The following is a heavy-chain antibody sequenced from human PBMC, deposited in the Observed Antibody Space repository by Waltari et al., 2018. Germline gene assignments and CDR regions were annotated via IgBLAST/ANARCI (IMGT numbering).Heavy chain of an antibody. CDR2: INPNRGGT. D-gene: IGHD2-2*02. CDR1: GYTFTGYY. Sequence: QVQLVQSGAEVKKPGASVKVSCKASGYTFTGYYTHWVRQAPGQGLEWMGGINPNRGGTNYAHKLQGRVTMTRDTSISTAYMELSRLRSDDTAVYYCARATFGIVVVPAAIGWFDPWGQGTLVTVSS. J-gene: IGHJ5*02. CDR3: ARATFGIVVVPAAIGWFDP. V-gene: IGHV1-2*07.